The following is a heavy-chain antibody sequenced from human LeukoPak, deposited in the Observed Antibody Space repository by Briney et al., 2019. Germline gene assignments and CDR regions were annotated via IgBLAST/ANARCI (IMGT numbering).Heavy chain of an antibody. J-gene: IGHJ4*02. CDR2: IYYSGST. D-gene: IGHD6-13*01. Sequence: SETLSLTCTVSGGSISSSSYYWGWIRQPPGKGLEWIGSIYYSGSTYYNPSLKSRVTISVDTSKNQFSPKLSSMTAADTAVYYCATAAAATDYWGQGTLVTVSS. V-gene: IGHV4-39*07. CDR1: GGSISSSSYY. CDR3: ATAAAATDY.